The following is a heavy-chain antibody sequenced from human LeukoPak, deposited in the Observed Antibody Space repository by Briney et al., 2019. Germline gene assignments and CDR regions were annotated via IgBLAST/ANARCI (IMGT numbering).Heavy chain of an antibody. V-gene: IGHV3-9*03. CDR2: TCWISGSI. J-gene: IGHJ4*02. CDR3: AKEGSAGQLRYYFDY. Sequence: QPGGSLRLSCAASGFTFDDFTMHWVGHAPGKGLEWVSGTCWISGSIGYADSVKGRFTISRDNAKNSLYLQTNSLRAEDMALYDCAKEGSAGQLRYYFDYWGQGTLVTVSS. CDR1: GFTFDDFT. D-gene: IGHD5-18*01.